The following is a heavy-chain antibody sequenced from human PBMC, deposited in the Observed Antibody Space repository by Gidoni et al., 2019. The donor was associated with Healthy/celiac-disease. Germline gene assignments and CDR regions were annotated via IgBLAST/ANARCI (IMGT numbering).Heavy chain of an antibody. CDR3: ARDISSGWTFDY. J-gene: IGHJ4*02. CDR1: GSTFSSYW. CDR2: IEQDGSGK. Sequence: EVQLVESGGGLVQPGGSLRLSCAASGSTFSSYWMRWVRQAPGKGLEWVANIEQDGSGKYYVDSVKGRFTISRDNAKNSLYLQMNSLRAEDTAVYYCARDISSGWTFDYWGQGTLVTVSS. D-gene: IGHD6-19*01. V-gene: IGHV3-7*04.